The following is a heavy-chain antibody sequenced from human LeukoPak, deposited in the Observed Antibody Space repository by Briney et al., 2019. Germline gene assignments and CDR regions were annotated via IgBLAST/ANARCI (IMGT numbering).Heavy chain of an antibody. V-gene: IGHV3-53*01. Sequence: GGSLRLSCVASGFDVSSNYMSWVRQAPGKGLDWVSLLYRDGTTYYAESVKGRFTISRDSSKSTLYLQMNSLRAEDTAVYYCARSFSGSGSYYNVYYYYYMDVWGKGTTVTVSS. CDR3: ARSFSGSGSYYNVYYYYYMDV. CDR2: LYRDGTT. D-gene: IGHD3-10*01. CDR1: GFDVSSNY. J-gene: IGHJ6*03.